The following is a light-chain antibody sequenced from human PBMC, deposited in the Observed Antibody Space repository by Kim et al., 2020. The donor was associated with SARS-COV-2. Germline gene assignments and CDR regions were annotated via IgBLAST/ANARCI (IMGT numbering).Light chain of an antibody. CDR2: YDS. CDR3: QVWDSGGV. CDR1: NIGRKS. Sequence: SYDLTRPPSVSVAPVKTARVSCWGNNIGRKSVHWYQQKPGQAPVLVIYYDSDRPSGIPERFSGSNSGNTVTLTISSVEAGDEADYYCQVWDSGGVFGGGPQLT. V-gene: IGLV3-21*04. J-gene: IGLJ2*01.